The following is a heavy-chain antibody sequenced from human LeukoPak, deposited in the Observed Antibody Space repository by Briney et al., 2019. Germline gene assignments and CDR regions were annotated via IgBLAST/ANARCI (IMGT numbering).Heavy chain of an antibody. Sequence: GGSLKLSCATSGFTFSGSAIHWVRQASGKGLEWVGRIRSKVSSYATAYAASVEGRFAISRDASENTAYLQMNSLKTEDTAVYYCTRLLETPSIELAFDIWGQGTMVTVSS. CDR2: IRSKVSSYAT. CDR3: TRLLETPSIELAFDI. V-gene: IGHV3-73*01. CDR1: GFTFSGSA. J-gene: IGHJ3*02. D-gene: IGHD5-24*01.